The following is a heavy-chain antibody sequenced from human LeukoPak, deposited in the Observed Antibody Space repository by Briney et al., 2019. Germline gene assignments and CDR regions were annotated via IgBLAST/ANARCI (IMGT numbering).Heavy chain of an antibody. D-gene: IGHD3-10*01. Sequence: ASVTVSCKVSGHTLTEFSMHWVRQAPGKRLEWMGRFYPEDGETIYAQKFQGRVTMTADTSTDTAYMELSSLRSEDTAVYFCATEGKMIRGVYTDYWGQGTLVTVSS. CDR3: ATEGKMIRGVYTDY. V-gene: IGHV1-24*01. CDR2: FYPEDGET. J-gene: IGHJ4*02. CDR1: GHTLTEFS.